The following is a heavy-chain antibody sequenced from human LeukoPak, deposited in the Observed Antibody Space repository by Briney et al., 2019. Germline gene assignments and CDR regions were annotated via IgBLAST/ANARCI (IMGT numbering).Heavy chain of an antibody. CDR1: GYSISSGYY. V-gene: IGHV4-38-2*01. CDR3: ARPTGGDGYKYYYYMDV. CDR2: IYHSGST. D-gene: IGHD5-24*01. Sequence: SETLSLTCAVSGYSISSGYYWGWIRQPPGKGLEWIGSIYHSGSTYYNPSLKSRVTISVDTSKNQFSLKLSSVTAADTAVYYCARPTGGDGYKYYYYMDVWGKGTTVTVSS. J-gene: IGHJ6*03.